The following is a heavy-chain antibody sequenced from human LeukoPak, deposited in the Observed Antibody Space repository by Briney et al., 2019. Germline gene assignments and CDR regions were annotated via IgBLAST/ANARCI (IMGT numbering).Heavy chain of an antibody. V-gene: IGHV4-59*01. Sequence: RTAETLSLTCTVSGGSITNYYWSWIRQPPGKGLECIGYIYYSGGTNYNPSLKSRVTISLHTSKNQFSLKLNSVTAADTAVYYCARGVPYGPSYEFFDYWGQGTLVTVSS. D-gene: IGHD3-10*01. CDR2: IYYSGGT. CDR1: GGSITNYY. J-gene: IGHJ4*02. CDR3: ARGVPYGPSYEFFDY.